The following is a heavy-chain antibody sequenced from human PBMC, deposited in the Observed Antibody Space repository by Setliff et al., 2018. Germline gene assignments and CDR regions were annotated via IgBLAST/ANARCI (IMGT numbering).Heavy chain of an antibody. Sequence: SVKVSCKASGATINSLPITWVRQAPGQGLEWMGGTIPLLPLPNYAVKFQGRVTITADESTSTAYMELSSLRSDDTAIYFCARHSGRYYVPGTFDSWGQGTLVTVSS. CDR2: TIPLLPLP. V-gene: IGHV1-69*10. J-gene: IGHJ4*02. CDR3: ARHSGRYYVPGTFDS. CDR1: GATINSLP. D-gene: IGHD1-26*01.